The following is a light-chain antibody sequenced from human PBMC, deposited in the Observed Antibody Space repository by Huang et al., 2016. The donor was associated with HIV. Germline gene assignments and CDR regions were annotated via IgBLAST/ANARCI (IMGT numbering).Light chain of an antibody. Sequence: EIVLTQSPGTLSLSPGERATLSCRASQSVKSNYLAWDQKKPGQAPRLLIYGASSRATGIPDRFSGRGSETDFTLTIGSLEPEDFAVYYCHQYGGSPGTFGQGTKVEIK. CDR1: QSVKSNY. CDR2: GAS. V-gene: IGKV3-20*01. CDR3: HQYGGSPGT. J-gene: IGKJ2*01.